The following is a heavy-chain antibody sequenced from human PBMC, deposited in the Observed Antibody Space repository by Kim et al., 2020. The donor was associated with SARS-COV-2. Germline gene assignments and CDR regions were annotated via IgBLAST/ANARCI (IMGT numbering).Heavy chain of an antibody. CDR1: GFTFSSYA. Sequence: GGSLRLSCAASGFTFSSYAMSWVRQAPGKGLERVSAISGSGGSTYYADSVKGRLTISRDNSKNTLYLQMNSLRAEDTAVYYCAKFPRQWPAYWYFDLWGRGTLVTVSS. J-gene: IGHJ2*01. CDR2: ISGSGGST. CDR3: AKFPRQWPAYWYFDL. D-gene: IGHD6-19*01. V-gene: IGHV3-23*01.